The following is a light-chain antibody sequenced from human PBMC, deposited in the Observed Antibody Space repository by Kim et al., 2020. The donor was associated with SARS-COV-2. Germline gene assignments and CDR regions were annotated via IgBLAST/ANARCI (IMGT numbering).Light chain of an antibody. Sequence: GQSITISGTGTSSDIGGYNYVSWYQQHPGKAPRLMIFDVNKRPSGVSNRFSGSKSGNTASLTISGLQTEDEADYYCGSYTSSSTLLFGGGTQLTVL. CDR3: GSYTSSSTLL. V-gene: IGLV2-14*04. J-gene: IGLJ3*02. CDR1: SSDIGGYNY. CDR2: DVN.